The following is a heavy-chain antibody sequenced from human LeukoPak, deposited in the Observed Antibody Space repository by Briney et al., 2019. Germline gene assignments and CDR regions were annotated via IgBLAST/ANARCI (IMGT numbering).Heavy chain of an antibody. CDR3: ARGSSRSGYYVFDY. V-gene: IGHV4-59*01. CDR2: IYYSGST. CDR1: GGSISSYY. J-gene: IGHJ4*02. D-gene: IGHD3-22*01. Sequence: SETLSLTCTVSGGSISSYYWSWIRQPPGKGLEWIGYIYYSGSTNYNPSLKSRVTISVDTSKNQFSLKLSSVTAADTAVYYCARGSSRSGYYVFDYWGQGTLVTVSS.